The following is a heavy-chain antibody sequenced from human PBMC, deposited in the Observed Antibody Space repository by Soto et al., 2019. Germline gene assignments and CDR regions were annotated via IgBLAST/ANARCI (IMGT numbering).Heavy chain of an antibody. D-gene: IGHD3-9*01. CDR3: ARDTYDILTGYKFDP. Sequence: SETLSLTCTVSGGSISSHPWSWIRQSPGKGLEWIGYIYHSGRTNYNPSLKSRVTISVDKSKNQFSLKLSSVTAADTAVYYCARDTYDILTGYKFDPWGQGTLVTVSS. CDR2: IYHSGRT. CDR1: GGSISSHP. J-gene: IGHJ5*02. V-gene: IGHV4-59*11.